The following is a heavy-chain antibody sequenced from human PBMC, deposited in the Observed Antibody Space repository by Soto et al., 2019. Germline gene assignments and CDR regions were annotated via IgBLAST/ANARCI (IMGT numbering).Heavy chain of an antibody. CDR1: GLTFKSYA. D-gene: IGHD2-8*01. V-gene: IGHV3-33*08. CDR2: IWEDGSEE. CDR3: AREPEGPVFRLDS. Sequence: GGSLRLSCAASGLTFKSYAMSWVRQAPGKGLEWVAVIWEDGSEEYYADSVKGRFTISRDNSMNTLYLQMDRLRVDDMAIYYCAREPEGPVFRLDSWGQGTLVTVSS. J-gene: IGHJ4*02.